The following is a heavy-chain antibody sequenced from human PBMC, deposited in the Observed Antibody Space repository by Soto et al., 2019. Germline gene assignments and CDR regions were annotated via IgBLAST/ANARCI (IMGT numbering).Heavy chain of an antibody. D-gene: IGHD3-22*01. CDR3: AKDVYSSGYYSYFDY. CDR2: ISYDGSNK. Sequence: GGSLRLSCAASGFTFSSYGIHWVRQAPGKGLEWVAVISYDGSNKYYADSVKGRFTISRDNSKNTLYLQMNSLRAEDTAVYYCAKDVYSSGYYSYFDYWGQGTLVTVSS. V-gene: IGHV3-30*18. J-gene: IGHJ4*02. CDR1: GFTFSSYG.